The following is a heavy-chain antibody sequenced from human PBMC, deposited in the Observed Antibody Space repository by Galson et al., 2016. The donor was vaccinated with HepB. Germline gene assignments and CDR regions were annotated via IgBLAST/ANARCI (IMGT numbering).Heavy chain of an antibody. V-gene: IGHV3-30*04. CDR2: IPYDGSYK. CDR3: ARDQWADGISARYGLDV. CDR1: GFTFSGYA. J-gene: IGHJ6*02. Sequence: SLRLSCAASGFTFSGYAMYWVRHTPVKGLAWVAVIPYDGSYKSYEDSVEGRVTISRDNSNNTLNLQMNSMRPEDKAVYYCARDQWADGISARYGLDVWGQGTTVTVSS. D-gene: IGHD5-24*01.